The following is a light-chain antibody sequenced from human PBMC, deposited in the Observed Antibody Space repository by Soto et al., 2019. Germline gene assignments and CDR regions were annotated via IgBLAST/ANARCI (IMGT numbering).Light chain of an antibody. CDR1: SSDIGTYNI. CDR3: SSYTTANSYV. Sequence: QSALTQPASVSGSPGQAITISCSGSSSDIGTYNIVSWYQHLPGKAPQLIIFEVDNRPSGVSDRFSASKSGNTASLTISGLQAEDEAEYYCSSYTTANSYVFGTGTKLTV. CDR2: EVD. V-gene: IGLV2-14*01. J-gene: IGLJ1*01.